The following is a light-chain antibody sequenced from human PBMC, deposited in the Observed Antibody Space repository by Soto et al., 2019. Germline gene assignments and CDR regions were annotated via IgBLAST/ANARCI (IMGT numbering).Light chain of an antibody. V-gene: IGLV2-23*02. CDR2: EVS. J-gene: IGLJ3*02. CDR3: CSYAGSSTLV. CDR1: SSDVGSYNL. Sequence: QSALTQPASVSGSPGQSITISCTGTSSDVGSYNLVSWHQQHPGKAPKLMIYEVSKRPSGVSNRFSGSKSGNTASLTISGLQAEDEADYYCCSYAGSSTLVFGGGTKLTVL.